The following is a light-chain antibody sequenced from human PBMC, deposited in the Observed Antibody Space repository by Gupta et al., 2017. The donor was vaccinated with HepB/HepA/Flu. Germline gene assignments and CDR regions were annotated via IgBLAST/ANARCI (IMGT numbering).Light chain of an antibody. CDR3: ETWDVSLRAVV. J-gene: IGLJ2*01. CDR2: DNN. V-gene: IGLV1-51*01. CDR1: SSNVVNNF. Sequence: QSVLTQPPSVSAAHGQKVTIPRSGNSSNVVNNFISWYQQLPGTAPRLLIYDNNKRPPGIPDRVSGSKSGTSATLAITGLQTGDEADYYCETWDVSLRAVVFGGGTKLTVL.